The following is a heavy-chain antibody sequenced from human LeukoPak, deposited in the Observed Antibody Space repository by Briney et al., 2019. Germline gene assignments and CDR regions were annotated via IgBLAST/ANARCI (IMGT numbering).Heavy chain of an antibody. CDR2: IYYSGST. D-gene: IGHD3-22*01. CDR3: VGDYYDSSGYYYDY. J-gene: IGHJ4*02. V-gene: IGHV4-59*08. Sequence: PSETLSLTCTVSGGSISSYYWSWIRQPPGKGLAWIGYIYYSGSTNYNPSLKSRVTISVDTSKNQFSLKLSSVTAADTAVYYCVGDYYDSSGYYYDYWGQGTLVTVSS. CDR1: GGSISSYY.